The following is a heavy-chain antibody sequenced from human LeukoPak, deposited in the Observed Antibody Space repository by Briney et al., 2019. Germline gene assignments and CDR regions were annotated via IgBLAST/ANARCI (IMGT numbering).Heavy chain of an antibody. V-gene: IGHV1-2*02. D-gene: IGHD6-19*01. CDR2: ISPERGGT. CDR3: ARDMSKAVAGNDY. CDR1: GYTFIAYF. J-gene: IGHJ4*02. Sequence: ASVKVSCKASGYTFIAYFMHGVRQAPGQGLEWLGWISPERGGTNYAQRFQGRVTMTRDTSTNTLYMELSGLTSDDTAIYYCARDMSKAVAGNDYWGPGTLVTVSS.